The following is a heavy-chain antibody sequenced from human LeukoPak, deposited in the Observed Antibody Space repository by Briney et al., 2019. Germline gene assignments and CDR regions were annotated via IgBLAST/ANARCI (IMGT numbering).Heavy chain of an antibody. CDR3: ARANPLILWSGSSNAFDI. Sequence: SETLSLTCTVSGGSISSGDYYWSWIRQPPGKDLEWIGYIYYSGSTYYNPSLKSRVTISVDTSKNQFSLKLSSVTAADTAVYYCARANPLILWSGSSNAFDIWGQGTMVTVSS. CDR1: GGSISSGDYY. V-gene: IGHV4-30-4*08. CDR2: IYYSGST. D-gene: IGHD3-3*01. J-gene: IGHJ3*02.